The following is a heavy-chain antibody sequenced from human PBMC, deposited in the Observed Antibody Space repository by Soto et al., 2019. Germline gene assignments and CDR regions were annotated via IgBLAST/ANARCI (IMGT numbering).Heavy chain of an antibody. CDR2: IYYSGST. V-gene: IGHV4-59*01. CDR1: GGSISSYY. CDR3: ARAWQYSSGFFDY. Sequence: QVQLQESGPGLVKPSETLSLTWTVSGGSISSYYWSWIRQPPGKGLEWIGYIYYSGSTNYNPSLKSRVTISVDTSKNQFSLKLSSVTAADTAVYYCARAWQYSSGFFDYWGQGTLVTVSS. J-gene: IGHJ4*02. D-gene: IGHD6-19*01.